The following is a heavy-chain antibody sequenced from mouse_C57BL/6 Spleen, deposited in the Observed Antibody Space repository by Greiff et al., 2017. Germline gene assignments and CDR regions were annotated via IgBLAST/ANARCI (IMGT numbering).Heavy chain of an antibody. D-gene: IGHD2-5*01. V-gene: IGHV1-55*01. CDR1: GYTFTSYW. CDR3: ARDYSNPPYYAMDY. J-gene: IGHJ4*01. CDR2: IYPGSGST. Sequence: QVQLQQPGAELVKPGASVKMSCKASGYTFTSYWITWVKQRPGQGLEWIGDIYPGSGSTNYNEKFKSKATLTVDTSSSTAYMQLSSLTSEDSAVYYCARDYSNPPYYAMDYWGQGTSVTVSS.